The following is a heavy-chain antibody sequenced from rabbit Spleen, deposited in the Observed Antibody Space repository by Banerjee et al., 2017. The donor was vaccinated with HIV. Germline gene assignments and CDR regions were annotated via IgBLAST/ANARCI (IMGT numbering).Heavy chain of an antibody. V-gene: IGHV1S40*01. J-gene: IGHJ6*01. CDR3: ARDAGTSFSTYGMDL. Sequence: QSLEESGRGLVKPGASLTLTCKASGFSFNSGYDMCWVRQAPGKGLEWVACAYAGSSGSTYSATWAKGRFTISKTSSTTVTLQMTSLTAADTATYFCARDAGTSFSTYGMDLWGPGTLVTVS. CDR1: GFSFNSGYD. CDR2: AYAGSSGST. D-gene: IGHD8-1*01.